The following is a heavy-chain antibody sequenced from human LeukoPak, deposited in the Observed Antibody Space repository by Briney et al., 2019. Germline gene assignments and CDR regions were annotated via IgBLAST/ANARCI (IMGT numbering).Heavy chain of an antibody. Sequence: GGSLRLSCVASGFSFSDYWVSWVRQTPGKGLEWLANINQYGTQQYYADSMKGRFSISRDNAKNSLYLQMNSLRVEDSGVYYCARDPDSGDAYNWFDPWGQGTQVTVSS. CDR3: ARDPDSGDAYNWFDP. D-gene: IGHD4-17*01. CDR2: INQYGTQQ. V-gene: IGHV3-7*01. J-gene: IGHJ5*02. CDR1: GFSFSDYW.